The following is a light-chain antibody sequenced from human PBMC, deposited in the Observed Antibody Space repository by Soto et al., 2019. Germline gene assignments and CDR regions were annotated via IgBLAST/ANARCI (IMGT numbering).Light chain of an antibody. V-gene: IGKV3-11*01. CDR2: DAS. J-gene: IGKJ1*01. CDR3: QQRINWPPAWA. Sequence: EIVLTQSPATLSLSPGERATLSCRASQSVDNYLVWYQQKPGQAPTLLIDDASNRATGIPVRFSASGSGTDFTLTISSLEPEDFAVYYCQQRINWPPAWAFGQGTKVEVK. CDR1: QSVDNY.